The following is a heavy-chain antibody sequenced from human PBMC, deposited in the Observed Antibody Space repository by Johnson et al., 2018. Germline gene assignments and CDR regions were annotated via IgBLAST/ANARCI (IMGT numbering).Heavy chain of an antibody. V-gene: IGHV4-4*02. J-gene: IGHJ6*02. D-gene: IGHD4-17*01. Sequence: QVQLQESGPGLVKPSGTLSLTCAVSGGSISSSKWWTWVRQPPGKGLEWIGEIYHSGSTNYNPSLKSRVTISVDKSKNQLSLNLSSVTAADTAVYYCARDPTTTVHDYYYGMDVWGQGTTVTVSS. CDR3: ARDPTTTVHDYYYGMDV. CDR1: GGSISSSKW. CDR2: IYHSGST.